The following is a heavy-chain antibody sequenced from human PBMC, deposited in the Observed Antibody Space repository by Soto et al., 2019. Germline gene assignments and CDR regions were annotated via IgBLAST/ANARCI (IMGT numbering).Heavy chain of an antibody. CDR1: GGSVIRGTYY. Sequence: SETLSLTCTVSGGSVIRGTYYWSWIRQPPGKGLEWIGYIYYSGSTNYNPSLKSRVTISVDTSKNQFSLKLSSVTAADTAVYYCARVREPLTGGPWFDPWGQGTLVTVSS. CDR2: IYYSGST. CDR3: ARVREPLTGGPWFDP. D-gene: IGHD1-26*01. V-gene: IGHV4-61*01. J-gene: IGHJ5*02.